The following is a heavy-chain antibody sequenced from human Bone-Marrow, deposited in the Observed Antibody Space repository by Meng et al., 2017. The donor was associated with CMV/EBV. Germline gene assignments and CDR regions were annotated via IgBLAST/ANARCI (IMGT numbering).Heavy chain of an antibody. D-gene: IGHD6-13*01. CDR1: GFIFSTYG. CDR3: ATSGGQLVEKYYYSGMDV. CDR2: IWYDGSNK. V-gene: IGHV3-33*01. Sequence: GESLKISCAASGFIFSTYGMHWVRQAPGKGLEWVALIWYDGSNKYYADSVKGRFSISRDNSRNTLYLQMNSLRVEDTAVYYCATSGGQLVEKYYYSGMDVWGQGTTVTVSS. J-gene: IGHJ6*02.